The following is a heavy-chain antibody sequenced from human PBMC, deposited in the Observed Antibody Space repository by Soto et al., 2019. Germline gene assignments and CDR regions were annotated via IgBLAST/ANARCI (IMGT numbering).Heavy chain of an antibody. Sequence: EVQLVESGGGLVQPGGSLRLSCAASGVTVSSNYMSWVRQAPGKGLEWGSVIYSGGSKYYADSVKGRCTISRDNAKYTLYLQMNSLRAEDTAVYYCARHGYNYGGGYFDYWGQGTLVTVSS. CDR3: ARHGYNYGGGYFDY. J-gene: IGHJ4*02. CDR1: GVTVSSNY. CDR2: IYSGGSK. V-gene: IGHV3-66*04. D-gene: IGHD5-18*01.